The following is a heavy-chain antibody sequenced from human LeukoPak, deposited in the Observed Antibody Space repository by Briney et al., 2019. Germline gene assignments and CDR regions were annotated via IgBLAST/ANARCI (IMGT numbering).Heavy chain of an antibody. CDR3: AKDRSGISDY. V-gene: IGHV3-33*06. CDR2: IWYDGSNK. CDR1: GFTFSSYG. D-gene: IGHD3-10*01. J-gene: IGHJ4*02. Sequence: GRSLRLSCAASGFTFSSYGMHWVRQAPGKGLEWVAGIWYDGSNKYYADSVKGRFTISRDNSKNPLYLQMNSLRAEDTAVYYCAKDRSGISDYWGQGTLVTVSS.